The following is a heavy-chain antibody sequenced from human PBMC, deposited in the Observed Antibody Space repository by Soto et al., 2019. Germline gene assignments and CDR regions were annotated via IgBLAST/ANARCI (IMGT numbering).Heavy chain of an antibody. V-gene: IGHV5-51*01. D-gene: IGHD2-2*02. J-gene: IGHJ6*02. CDR2: IYPGDSDT. CDR3: ARQYCSSTSCYIGGYYYGMDV. CDR1: GYSFTGYW. Sequence: PGESLKISCKGSGYSFTGYWIGWVRQMPGKGLEWMGIIYPGDSDTRYSPSFQGQVTISADKSISTAYLQWSSLKASDTAMYYCARQYCSSTSCYIGGYYYGMDVWGQGTTVTVSS.